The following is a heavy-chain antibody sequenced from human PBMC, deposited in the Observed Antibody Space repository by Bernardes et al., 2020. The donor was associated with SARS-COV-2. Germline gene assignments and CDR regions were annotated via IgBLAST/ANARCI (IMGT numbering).Heavy chain of an antibody. Sequence: ASVKVSCKASGYTFTGYYMHWVRQAPGQGLEWMGWINPNSGGTNYAQKFQGWVTMTRDTSISTAYMELSRLRSDDTAVYYCARYGKGYCSGGSCLLPPYYYYGMDVWGQGTTVTVSS. CDR2: INPNSGGT. CDR1: GYTFTGYY. J-gene: IGHJ6*02. V-gene: IGHV1-2*04. D-gene: IGHD2-15*01. CDR3: ARYGKGYCSGGSCLLPPYYYYGMDV.